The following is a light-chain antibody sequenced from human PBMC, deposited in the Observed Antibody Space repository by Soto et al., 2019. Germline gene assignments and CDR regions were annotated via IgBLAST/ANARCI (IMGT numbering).Light chain of an antibody. Sequence: QSVLTQPASVSGSPGQSITISCTGTSSDVGNYNLVSWYQHHPGKAPKLMIYEGSKRPSGVSNRFSGSKSGNTAALTVSGLQAEDEADYYCCSYAGSSTWVFGGGTKLTV. CDR2: EGS. V-gene: IGLV2-23*01. J-gene: IGLJ3*02. CDR3: CSYAGSSTWV. CDR1: SSDVGNYNL.